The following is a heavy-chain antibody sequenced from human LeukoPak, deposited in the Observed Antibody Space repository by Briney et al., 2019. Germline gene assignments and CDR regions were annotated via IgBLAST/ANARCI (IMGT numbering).Heavy chain of an antibody. J-gene: IGHJ4*02. CDR2: ISWNSGSI. Sequence: GRSLRLSCAASGFTFDDYAMHWVRQAPGKGLEWVSGISWNSGSIGYADSVKGRFTISRDNAKNSLYLQMNSLRAEDTAVYYCARDREYDYVWGSYRSFDYWGQGTLVTVSS. CDR1: GFTFDDYA. D-gene: IGHD3-16*02. CDR3: ARDREYDYVWGSYRSFDY. V-gene: IGHV3-9*01.